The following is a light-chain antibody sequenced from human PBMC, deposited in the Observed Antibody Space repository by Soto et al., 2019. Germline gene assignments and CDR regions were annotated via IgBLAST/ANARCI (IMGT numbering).Light chain of an antibody. J-gene: IGKJ1*01. CDR2: GAS. CDR1: QSVSSY. Sequence: EIVLTQSPATLSLSPVERATLSCRASQSVSSYLAWYQQKPGQAPRLLIYGASTRATGIPARFSGSGSGTEFTLTISSLQSEDFAVYYCQQYNNWRTFGQGTKVDI. CDR3: QQYNNWRT. V-gene: IGKV3-15*01.